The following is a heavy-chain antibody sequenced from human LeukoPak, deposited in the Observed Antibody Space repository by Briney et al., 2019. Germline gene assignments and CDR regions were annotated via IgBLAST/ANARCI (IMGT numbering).Heavy chain of an antibody. V-gene: IGHV3-74*01. Sequence: GGSLRLSCAASGFTFSSYWMHWVRQAPGKGLVWVSRINSDGSSTSYADSVKGRFTISRDNSKNTLYLQMNSLRAEDTAVYYCASDPIDSSGYYRGPGDYWGQGTLVTVSS. D-gene: IGHD3-22*01. CDR3: ASDPIDSSGYYRGPGDY. CDR1: GFTFSSYW. CDR2: INSDGSST. J-gene: IGHJ4*02.